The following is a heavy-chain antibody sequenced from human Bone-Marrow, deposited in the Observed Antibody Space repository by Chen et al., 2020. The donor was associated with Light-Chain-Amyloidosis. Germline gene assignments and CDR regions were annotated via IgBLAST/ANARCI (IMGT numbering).Heavy chain of an antibody. CDR1: GFTFSSYW. CDR3: VRDGSGAVPFDS. D-gene: IGHD1-1*01. J-gene: IGHJ4*02. CDR2: INYDGSDT. Sequence: EVQLVESGGGLVQPGGSLRLSCAASGFTFSSYWMHWVRQAPGKGLVWVSHINYDGSDTIYADSVKGRFTISRDNAKNTLSLQMNSLRAEDTAVYYCVRDGSGAVPFDSWGQGTLVVVSS. V-gene: IGHV3-74*01.